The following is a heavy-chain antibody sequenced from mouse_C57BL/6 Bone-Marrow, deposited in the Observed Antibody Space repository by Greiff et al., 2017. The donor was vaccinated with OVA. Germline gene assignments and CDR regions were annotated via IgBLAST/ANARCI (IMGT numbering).Heavy chain of an antibody. D-gene: IGHD1-1*01. Sequence: QVQLQQPGAELVMPGASVKLSCKASGYTFTSYWMHWVKQRPGQGLEWIGEIDPSDSYTNYNQKFKGKSPLTVDKSTSTAYMQLSSLTSEDAAVYYCARKGYGSSYDYYAMDYWGQGTSVTVSS. J-gene: IGHJ4*01. CDR2: IDPSDSYT. CDR3: ARKGYGSSYDYYAMDY. CDR1: GYTFTSYW. V-gene: IGHV1-69*01.